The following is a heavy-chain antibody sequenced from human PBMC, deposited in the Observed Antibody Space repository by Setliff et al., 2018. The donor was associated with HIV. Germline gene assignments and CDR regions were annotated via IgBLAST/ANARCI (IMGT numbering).Heavy chain of an antibody. CDR3: AKGFNTVGMVRGVYYYGMDV. Sequence: PGGSLRLSCAASGFTFSSYGMHWVRQAPGKGLEWVAFIRYDGSNKYYADSMKGRFTISRDNSKNTLYLQMNSLRAEDTAVYYCAKGFNTVGMVRGVYYYGMDVWGQGTTVTVSS. J-gene: IGHJ6*02. CDR1: GFTFSSYG. D-gene: IGHD3-10*01. V-gene: IGHV3-30*02. CDR2: IRYDGSNK.